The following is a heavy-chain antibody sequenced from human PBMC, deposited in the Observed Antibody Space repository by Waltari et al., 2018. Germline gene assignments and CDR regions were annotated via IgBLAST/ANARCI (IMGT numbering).Heavy chain of an antibody. V-gene: IGHV3-7*01. Sequence: EVQLVESGGGLVQPGGSLRLACAASGSPCVVYWMRWVRQAPGKGLEWVANGKDDGSEKNYVDSVKGRFTITRDNTKTILYMEMNNLRVEDTAVYYCARDRATRTGYVDYWGQGALVTVSS. J-gene: IGHJ4*02. D-gene: IGHD2-2*01. CDR3: ARDRATRTGYVDY. CDR2: GKDDGSEK. CDR1: GSPCVVYW.